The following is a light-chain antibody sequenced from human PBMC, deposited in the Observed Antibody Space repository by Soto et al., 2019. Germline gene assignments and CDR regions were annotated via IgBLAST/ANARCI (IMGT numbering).Light chain of an antibody. CDR2: EVS. V-gene: IGLV2-14*01. J-gene: IGLJ1*01. CDR1: SSDVGGHDY. CDR3: AAWDDSLSGYV. Sequence: QSALTQPASVSGSPGQSITISCTGTSSDVGGHDYVSWYQQHPGKAPKLMIYEVSNRPSGVSNRFSGSKSGNTASLTISGLQAEDEADYYCAAWDDSLSGYVFGTGTKLTVL.